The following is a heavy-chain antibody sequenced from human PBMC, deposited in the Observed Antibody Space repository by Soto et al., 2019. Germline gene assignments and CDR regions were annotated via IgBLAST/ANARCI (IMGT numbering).Heavy chain of an antibody. D-gene: IGHD3-10*01. V-gene: IGHV4-38-2*01. Sequence: ETLSLTCAVSGYSISSGYYWGWIRQPPGKGLEWIGSIYHSGSTYYNPSLKSRVTISVDTSKSQFSLKLSSVTAADTAVYYCARVGGYGMDVWGQGTTVTVSS. J-gene: IGHJ6*02. CDR3: ARVGGYGMDV. CDR1: GYSISSGYY. CDR2: IYHSGST.